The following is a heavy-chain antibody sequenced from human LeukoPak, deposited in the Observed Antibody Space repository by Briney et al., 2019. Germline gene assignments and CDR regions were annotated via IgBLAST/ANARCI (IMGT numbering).Heavy chain of an antibody. V-gene: IGHV3-30*02. CDR1: GFTFSSYG. Sequence: GGSLRLSCAASGFTFSSYGMHWVRQAPGKGLEWVAFIRYDGSNKYYADSVKGRFTISRDNSKNTLYLQMNSLRAEYTAGYYCAKVVRAVAEKVDYWGQGTLFTVSS. J-gene: IGHJ4*02. D-gene: IGHD6-19*01. CDR2: IRYDGSNK. CDR3: AKVVRAVAEKVDY.